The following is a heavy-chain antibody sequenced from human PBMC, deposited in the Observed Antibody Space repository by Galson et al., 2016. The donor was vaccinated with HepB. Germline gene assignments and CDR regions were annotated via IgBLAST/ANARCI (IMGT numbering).Heavy chain of an antibody. CDR1: GFTFSRYA. Sequence: SLRLSCAGSGFTFSRYAMLWVRQAPGKGLEYVSSISSKGGSTYYADSMKGRLSISRGNSKNTLYLQMSGLRGEDTAVYYCVKGPKEQPDNWLDPWGQGTLVTVSS. D-gene: IGHD6-13*01. CDR2: ISSKGGST. CDR3: VKGPKEQPDNWLDP. J-gene: IGHJ5*02. V-gene: IGHV3-64D*06.